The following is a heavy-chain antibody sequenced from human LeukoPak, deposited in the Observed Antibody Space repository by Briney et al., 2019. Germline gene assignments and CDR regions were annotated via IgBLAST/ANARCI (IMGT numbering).Heavy chain of an antibody. CDR1: GGTFSSYA. Sequence: ASVKVSCKASGGTFSSYAISWVRQAPGQGLEWMGGIIPIFGTANYAQKFQGRVTITADESTSTAYMELSSLRSEDTAVYYCARGRNKVEQQLVPAFDIWGQGTMVTVSS. J-gene: IGHJ3*02. D-gene: IGHD6-13*01. CDR2: IIPIFGTA. CDR3: ARGRNKVEQQLVPAFDI. V-gene: IGHV1-69*13.